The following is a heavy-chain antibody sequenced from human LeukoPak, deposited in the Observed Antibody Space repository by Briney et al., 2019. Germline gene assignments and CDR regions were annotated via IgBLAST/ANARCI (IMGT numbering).Heavy chain of an antibody. Sequence: PSETLSLTCTVSGGSISIPRYFWGWIRRPPGKGLEWIGSFYYSDTTYYNPSFKSRVTISVDASKNQFSLKLSSVTAADTAVYYCARHTYWGYQVSWGQGSLVIVSS. CDR3: ARHTYWGYQVS. D-gene: IGHD2-8*02. V-gene: IGHV4-39*01. J-gene: IGHJ5*02. CDR1: GGSISIPRYF. CDR2: FYYSDTT.